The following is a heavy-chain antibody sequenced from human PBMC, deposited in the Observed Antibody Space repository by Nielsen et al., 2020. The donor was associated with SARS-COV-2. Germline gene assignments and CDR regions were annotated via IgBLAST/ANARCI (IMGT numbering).Heavy chain of an antibody. D-gene: IGHD6-13*01. V-gene: IGHV3-13*04. CDR2: IGTAGDT. CDR1: GFTFSSYG. CDR3: ARVRASAAGVYYYGMDV. J-gene: IGHJ6*02. Sequence: GESLKISCAASGFTFSSYGMHWVRQATGKGLEWVSAIGTAGDTYYPGSVKGRFTISRENAKNSLYLQMNSLRAGDTAVYYCARVRASAAGVYYYGMDVWGQGTTVTVSS.